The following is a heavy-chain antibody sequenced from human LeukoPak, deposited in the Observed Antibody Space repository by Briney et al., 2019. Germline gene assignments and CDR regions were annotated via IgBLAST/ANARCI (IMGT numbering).Heavy chain of an antibody. CDR1: GGSISSGGYY. CDR3: ARLAYNSDYVDY. D-gene: IGHD3-16*01. CDR2: VYYSGST. J-gene: IGHJ4*02. Sequence: SQTLSLTCTVSGGSISSGGYYWSWIRQHPGKGLEWIGTVYYSGSTYYNPSLKSRVTISVDTSKNQFSLKLSSVTAADTAVFYCARLAYNSDYVDYWGQGTLVTVSS. V-gene: IGHV4-39*01.